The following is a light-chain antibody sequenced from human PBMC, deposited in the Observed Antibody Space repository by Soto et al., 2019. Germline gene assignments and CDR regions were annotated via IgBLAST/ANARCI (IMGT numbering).Light chain of an antibody. CDR1: SGHSSYA. J-gene: IGLJ1*01. CDR3: QTWGTGIQV. CDR2: LNSDGSH. Sequence: QTEVTQSPSASASLGASVKLTCTLSSGHSSYAIAWHQQQPEKGPRYLMKLNSDGSHSKGDGIPDRFSGSSSGAERYLTISSLQSEDEADYYCQTWGTGIQVFGTGTKLTVL. V-gene: IGLV4-69*01.